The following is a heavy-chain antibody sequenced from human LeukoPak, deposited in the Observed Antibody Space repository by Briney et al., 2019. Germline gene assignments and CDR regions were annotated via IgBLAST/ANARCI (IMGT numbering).Heavy chain of an antibody. D-gene: IGHD5-24*01. CDR1: GGSISSGDYY. J-gene: IGHJ4*02. V-gene: IGHV4-30-4*01. CDR3: ARNRDGYNSFDY. Sequence: PSETLSLTCTVSGGSISSGDYYWSWIRQPPGKGLEWIGYIYYSGSSYYNPPLRSRVTISVDTSKNHFSLKLSSVTAADTAVYYCARNRDGYNSFDYWGQGTLVTVSS. CDR2: IYYSGSS.